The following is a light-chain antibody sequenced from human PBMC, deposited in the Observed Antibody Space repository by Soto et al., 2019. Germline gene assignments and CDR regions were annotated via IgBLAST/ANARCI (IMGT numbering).Light chain of an antibody. Sequence: DIQMTQSPSAMSASVGDRVTITCRASPGISNYLAWFQQKPGKVPERLIYATSSLQSGVPSRFSGSGSGTEFTLTISSLQPEDSATYYCLQHNIYPWTFGQGTKVEI. CDR3: LQHNIYPWT. V-gene: IGKV1-17*03. J-gene: IGKJ1*01. CDR1: PGISNY. CDR2: ATS.